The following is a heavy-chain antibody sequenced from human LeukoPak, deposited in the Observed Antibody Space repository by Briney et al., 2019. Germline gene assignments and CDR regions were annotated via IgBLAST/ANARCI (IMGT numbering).Heavy chain of an antibody. V-gene: IGHV1-69*06. CDR2: IIPIFGTA. CDR3: ARNYGGYGYFDY. CDR1: GYTFTTQG. Sequence: ASVKVSCKAYGYTFTTQGISWVRQAPGQGLEWMGGIIPIFGTANYAQKFQGRVTITADKSTSTAYMELSSLRSEDTAVYYCARNYGGYGYFDYWGQGTLVTVSS. D-gene: IGHD4-17*01. J-gene: IGHJ4*02.